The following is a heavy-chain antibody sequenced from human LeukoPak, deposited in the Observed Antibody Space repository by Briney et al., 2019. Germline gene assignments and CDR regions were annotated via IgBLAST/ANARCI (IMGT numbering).Heavy chain of an antibody. CDR3: AKASLPYSSSWYQS. V-gene: IGHV3-23*01. J-gene: IGHJ3*01. CDR1: GFSFSSHA. CDR2: ISGSGGSS. D-gene: IGHD6-13*01. Sequence: QSGGSLRLSCAASGFSFSSHAMSWVRQAPGKGLEWVSTISGSGGSSYYADSVKGRCTISRDNSKNTLYLQMNSLRAEDTAIYYCAKASLPYSSSWYQSWGHGTMVTVSS.